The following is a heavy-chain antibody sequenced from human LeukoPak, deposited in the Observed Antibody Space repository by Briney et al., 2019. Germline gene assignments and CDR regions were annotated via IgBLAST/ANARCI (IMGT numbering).Heavy chain of an antibody. V-gene: IGHV3-21*01. CDR3: ARAGGGGDLDY. CDR2: ISSSSSYI. CDR1: GFTFSSYS. J-gene: IGHJ4*02. D-gene: IGHD2-21*02. Sequence: GGSLSLSCAASGFTFSSYSMNWVRQAPGKGLEWVSSISSSSSYIYYADSVKGRFTISRDNAKNSLYLQMNSLRAEDTAVYYCARAGGGGDLDYWGQGTLVTVSS.